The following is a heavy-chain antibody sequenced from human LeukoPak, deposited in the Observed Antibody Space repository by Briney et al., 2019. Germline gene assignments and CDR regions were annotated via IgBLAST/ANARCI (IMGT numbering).Heavy chain of an antibody. CDR2: ISTSSSTR. Sequence: EPGGSLRLPCAASGFTLNNYSMNWVRQAPGMGLEWVSYISTSSSTRYYADSVKGRFTISRDNAMNSLYLQMNSLRAEDTAVYYCARTRDPPTYYYFYMDVWGKGTTVTVSS. J-gene: IGHJ6*03. V-gene: IGHV3-48*04. CDR3: ARTRDPPTYYYFYMDV. CDR1: GFTLNNYS. D-gene: IGHD1-1*01.